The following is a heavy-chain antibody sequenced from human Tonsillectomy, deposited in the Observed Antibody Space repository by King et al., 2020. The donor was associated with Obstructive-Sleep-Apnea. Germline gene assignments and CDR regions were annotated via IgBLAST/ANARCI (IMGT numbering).Heavy chain of an antibody. D-gene: IGHD2-15*01. CDR1: GGSIRSYY. CDR3: ARDVSWVASGAGFDP. V-gene: IGHV4-59*01. CDR2: IYYSGNT. J-gene: IGHJ5*02. Sequence: QLQESGPGLVKPSETLSLTCTVSGGSIRSYYWSWIRQPPGKGLEWIGYIYYSGNTNYNPSLKSRVTISIDTSKNQFSLKVSSVTAADTAVYYCARDVSWVASGAGFDPWGQGTLVTVSS.